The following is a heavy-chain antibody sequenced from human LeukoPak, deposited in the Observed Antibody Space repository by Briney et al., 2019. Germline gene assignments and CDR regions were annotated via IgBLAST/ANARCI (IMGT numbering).Heavy chain of an antibody. Sequence: GGSLGLSCAASGFTFSSYAMSWVRQAPGKGLEWVSAISGSGGSTYYADSVKGRFTISRDNSKNTLYLQMNSLRAEDTAVYYCAKSPQEITIFGVVSINWFDPWGQGTLVTVSS. CDR3: AKSPQEITIFGVVSINWFDP. D-gene: IGHD3-3*01. V-gene: IGHV3-23*01. CDR1: GFTFSSYA. CDR2: ISGSGGST. J-gene: IGHJ5*02.